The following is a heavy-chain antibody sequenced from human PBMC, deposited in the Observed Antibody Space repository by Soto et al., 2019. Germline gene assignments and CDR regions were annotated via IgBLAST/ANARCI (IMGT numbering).Heavy chain of an antibody. Sequence: PGGSLRLSCAASGFTFSSYSMNWVRQAPGKGLEWVSSISSSSSYIYYADSVKGRFTISRDNAKNSLYLQMNSLRAEDTAVYYCASLGNSSGWYRLWFDPWGQGTLVTVSS. D-gene: IGHD6-19*01. CDR2: ISSSSSYI. J-gene: IGHJ5*02. V-gene: IGHV3-21*01. CDR1: GFTFSSYS. CDR3: ASLGNSSGWYRLWFDP.